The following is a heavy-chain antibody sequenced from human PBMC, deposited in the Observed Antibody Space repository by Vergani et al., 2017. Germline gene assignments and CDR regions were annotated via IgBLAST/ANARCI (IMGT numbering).Heavy chain of an antibody. CDR1: GGTFSSYA. CDR2: IIPIFGTA. CDR3: ARDPDILTGYLYPYNWFDP. J-gene: IGHJ5*02. Sequence: QVQLVQSGAEVKKPGSSVKVSCKASGGTFSSYAISWVRQAPGQGLEWMGRIIPIFGTANYAQKFQGRVTITADESTSTAYMELSSLRSEDTAVYYCARDPDILTGYLYPYNWFDPWGQGTLVTVSS. V-gene: IGHV1-69*15. D-gene: IGHD3-9*01.